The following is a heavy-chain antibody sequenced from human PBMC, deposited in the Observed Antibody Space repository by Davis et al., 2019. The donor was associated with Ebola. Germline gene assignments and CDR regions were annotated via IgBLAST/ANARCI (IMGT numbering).Heavy chain of an antibody. V-gene: IGHV4-34*01. J-gene: IGHJ4*02. D-gene: IGHD5-12*01. CDR1: GGSFSGYY. CDR2: INHSGST. CDR3: ARERFLCRVATILCGFDY. Sequence: PSETLSLTCAVYGGSFSGYYWSWIRQPPGKGLEWIGEINHSGSTNYNPSLKSRVTISVDTSKDQFSLKLSSVTAADTAVYYCARERFLCRVATILCGFDYWGQGTLVTVSS.